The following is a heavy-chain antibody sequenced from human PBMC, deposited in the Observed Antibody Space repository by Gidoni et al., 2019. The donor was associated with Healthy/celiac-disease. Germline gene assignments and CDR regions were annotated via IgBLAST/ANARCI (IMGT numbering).Heavy chain of an antibody. CDR2: INHSGST. CDR1: GGSFSGYY. Sequence: QVQLQQWGAGLLKPSETLSLTCAVYGGSFSGYYWSWIRQPPGKGLEWIGEINHSGSTNYNPSLKSRVTISVDTSKNQFSLKLSSVTAADTAVYYCARGELYYYDSSGYPSEVCYMDVWGKGTTVTVSS. V-gene: IGHV4-34*01. J-gene: IGHJ6*03. CDR3: ARGELYYYDSSGYPSEVCYMDV. D-gene: IGHD3-22*01.